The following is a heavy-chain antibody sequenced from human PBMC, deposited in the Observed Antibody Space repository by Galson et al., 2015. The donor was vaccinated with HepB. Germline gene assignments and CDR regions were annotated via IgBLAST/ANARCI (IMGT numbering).Heavy chain of an antibody. D-gene: IGHD2-2*01. CDR3: ARSQSVVPARDAFDI. J-gene: IGHJ3*02. V-gene: IGHV3-7*01. CDR1: RCTFPVYW. CDR2: IKEDGSEQ. Sequence: SLRVSCVASRCTFPVYWMTCVRQAPGKELEWVASIKEDGSEQFYVDSVKGRFTISRNNAKNSLFLQMNSLRAEDTAVDYCARSQSVVPARDAFDIWGQGTMVTVSS.